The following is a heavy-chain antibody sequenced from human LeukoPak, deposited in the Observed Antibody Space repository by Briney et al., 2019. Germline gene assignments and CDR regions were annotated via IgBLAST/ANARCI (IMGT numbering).Heavy chain of an antibody. CDR3: ARARGYSGYDYGNWFDP. CDR1: GFTCSSIW. V-gene: IGHV3-7*01. J-gene: IGHJ5*02. Sequence: GGSLRLSCAASGFTCSSIWMSWVRQALGKGLEWVANIKQDGSEKYYVDSVKGRFTISRDNAKTSLYLQMNSLRAEDTAVYYCARARGYSGYDYGNWFDPWGQGTLVTVSS. CDR2: IKQDGSEK. D-gene: IGHD5-12*01.